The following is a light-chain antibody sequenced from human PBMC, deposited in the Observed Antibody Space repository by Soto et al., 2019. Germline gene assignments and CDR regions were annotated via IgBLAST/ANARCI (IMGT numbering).Light chain of an antibody. V-gene: IGLV2-14*03. J-gene: IGLJ2*01. Sequence: QSALTQPASVSGSPGQSITISCTGSCSDIGDYNYVSWYKQHPGKAPKLMIYDVSNRPSGVSNRFSGSKSGNTASLTISGLQAEDEADYYCSSYTSNNFVIFGGGTKLTVL. CDR3: SSYTSNNFVI. CDR2: DVS. CDR1: CSDIGDYNY.